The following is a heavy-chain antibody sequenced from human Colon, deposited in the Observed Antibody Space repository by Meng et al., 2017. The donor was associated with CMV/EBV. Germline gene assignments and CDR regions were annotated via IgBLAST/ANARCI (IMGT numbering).Heavy chain of an antibody. CDR3: VRSSGWSLFDY. CDR1: GYTFSDYY. J-gene: IGHJ4*02. V-gene: IGHV1-2*02. D-gene: IGHD6-19*01. Sequence: QVQLMQLGAGVKEPGASVKVPCKTSGYTFSDYYMHWVRQAPGQGLEWMGWIRSDGSATNYAQKFRGRVTMTRDASVSTAYMELSGLTSDDTAVYFCVRSSGWSLFDYWGPGALVTVSS. CDR2: IRSDGSAT.